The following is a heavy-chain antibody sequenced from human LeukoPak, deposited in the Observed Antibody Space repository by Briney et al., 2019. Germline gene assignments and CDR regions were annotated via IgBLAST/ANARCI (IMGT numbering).Heavy chain of an antibody. D-gene: IGHD3-22*01. CDR3: AKDGGTSGYYAGFVDY. J-gene: IGHJ4*02. CDR1: GFTFSSYG. V-gene: IGHV3-30*18. Sequence: GTSLRLSCAASGFTFSSYGIHWVRQAPGKGLEWVAVISYDVTDKYYVDSVKGRFTISRDNSKNTLYLQMNSLRAEDTAVYYCAKDGGTSGYYAGFVDYWGLGTLVTVSS. CDR2: ISYDVTDK.